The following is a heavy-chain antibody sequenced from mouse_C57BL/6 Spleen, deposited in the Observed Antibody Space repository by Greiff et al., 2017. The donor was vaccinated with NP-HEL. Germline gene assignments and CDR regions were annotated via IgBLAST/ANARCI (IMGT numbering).Heavy chain of an antibody. CDR3: ARWGDSYWYFDV. CDR1: GYAFSSSW. Sequence: VQLQESGPELVKPGASVKISCKASGYAFSSSWMNWVKQRPGKGLEWIGRIYPGDGDTNYNGKFNGKATLTADKSSSTAYMQLSSLTSEDSAVYFCARWGDSYWYFDVWGTGTTVTVSS. J-gene: IGHJ1*03. V-gene: IGHV1-82*01. CDR2: IYPGDGDT.